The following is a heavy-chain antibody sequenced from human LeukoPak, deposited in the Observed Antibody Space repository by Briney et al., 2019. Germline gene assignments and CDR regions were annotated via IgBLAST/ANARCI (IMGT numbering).Heavy chain of an antibody. D-gene: IGHD6-13*01. CDR3: AIPRGSSWDHDAFDI. V-gene: IGHV4-30-2*01. Sequence: PSETLSLTCAVSGGSISSGGYSWSWIRQPPGKGLEWIGYIYHSGSTYYNPSLKSRVTISVDTSKNQFSLKLSSVTAADTAVYYCAIPRGSSWDHDAFDIWGQGTMVTVSS. CDR2: IYHSGST. J-gene: IGHJ3*02. CDR1: GGSISSGGYS.